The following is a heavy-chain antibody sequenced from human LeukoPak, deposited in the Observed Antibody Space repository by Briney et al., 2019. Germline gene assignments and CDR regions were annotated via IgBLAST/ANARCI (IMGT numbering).Heavy chain of an antibody. D-gene: IGHD2-15*01. V-gene: IGHV1-24*01. CDR1: GNNLSELS. CDR2: FDPEDVGEP. Sequence: ASVKVSCKVSGNNLSELSIHWVRQAPGKGLEWMGAFDPEDVGEPIYAQKFEDRVTMTEDTSTDTSYMELSSLMFDDTAVYYCAHSAGLSAFDIWGQGTLVTVSS. CDR3: AHSAGLSAFDI. J-gene: IGHJ3*02.